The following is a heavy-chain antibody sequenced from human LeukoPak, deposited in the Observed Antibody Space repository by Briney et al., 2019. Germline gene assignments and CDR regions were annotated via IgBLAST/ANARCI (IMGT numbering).Heavy chain of an antibody. CDR2: IIPIFGTA. V-gene: IGHV1-69*05. J-gene: IGHJ4*02. D-gene: IGHD5-18*01. CDR1: GYTFTSYG. CDR3: ARSVTWIQAPLDY. Sequence: GASVKVSCKASGYTFTSYGISWVRQAPGQGLEWMGGIIPIFGTANYAQKFQGRVTITTDESTSTAYMELSSLRSEDTAVYYCARSVTWIQAPLDYWGQGTLVTVSS.